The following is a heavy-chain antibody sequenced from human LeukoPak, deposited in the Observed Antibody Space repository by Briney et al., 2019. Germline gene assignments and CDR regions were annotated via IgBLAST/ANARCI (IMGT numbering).Heavy chain of an antibody. D-gene: IGHD3-16*02. Sequence: PGGSLRLSCVASGFTFNSYNMNWVRQAPGKGLEWVSSISSSSSYMYSADSVEGRFTISRDNAKNSLHLHMNSLRVEDTAVYYCVRDRALDYWGQGTLVTVSS. CDR3: VRDRALDY. CDR1: GFTFNSYN. CDR2: ISSSSSYM. V-gene: IGHV3-21*01. J-gene: IGHJ4*02.